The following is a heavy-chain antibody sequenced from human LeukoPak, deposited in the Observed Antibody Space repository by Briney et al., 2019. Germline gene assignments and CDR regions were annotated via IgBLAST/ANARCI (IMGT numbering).Heavy chain of an antibody. J-gene: IGHJ4*02. Sequence: SETLSLTCAVYGGSFSGYYWSWIRQPPGKGLEWIGEINHSGSTNYNPSLKSRVTISVDTSKNQFSLKLCSVTAADTAVYYCARGARHCSGGSCYINPDYWGQGTLVTVSS. D-gene: IGHD2-15*01. CDR2: INHSGST. CDR3: ARGARHCSGGSCYINPDY. CDR1: GGSFSGYY. V-gene: IGHV4-34*01.